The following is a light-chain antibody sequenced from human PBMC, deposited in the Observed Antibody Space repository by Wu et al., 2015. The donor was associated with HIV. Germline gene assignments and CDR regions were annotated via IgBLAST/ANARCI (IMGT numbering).Light chain of an antibody. J-gene: IGKJ5*01. CDR2: DAS. CDR1: QSVSYK. V-gene: IGKV3-15*01. Sequence: EVLMTQPPATLSVSPGERATLSCTASQSVSYKLAWFHQKPGQAPRVVIYDASRRVPGVPARFSGRGFGTEFTLTISSVQSEDFGVYYCQRYNDWPMTFGQGTRLDIK. CDR3: QRYNDWPMT.